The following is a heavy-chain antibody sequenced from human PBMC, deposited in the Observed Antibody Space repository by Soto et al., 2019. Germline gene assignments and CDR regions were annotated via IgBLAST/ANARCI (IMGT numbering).Heavy chain of an antibody. J-gene: IGHJ4*02. CDR3: ASFGAAAGTHY. D-gene: IGHD6-13*01. CDR2: IYHSGST. Sequence: SETLSLTCAVSGGSISSGGYSWSWIRQPPGKGLEWIGYIYHSGSTYYNPSLKSRVTISVDRSKNQFSLKLSSVTAADTAVYYCASFGAAAGTHYWGQGTLVTVSS. CDR1: GGSISSGGYS. V-gene: IGHV4-30-2*01.